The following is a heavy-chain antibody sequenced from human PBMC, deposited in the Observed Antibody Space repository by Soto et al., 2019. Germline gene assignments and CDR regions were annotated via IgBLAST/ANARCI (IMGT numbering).Heavy chain of an antibody. V-gene: IGHV3-64D*06. CDR1: GFTFSTYA. CDR3: VKDRWVDY. CDR2: ISSNGGST. Sequence: PGGSLRLSCSVSGFTFSTYAMHWVRQAPGKGLEYASSISSNGGSTYYADSVKGRFTISRDNSKNTLYLQMSSLRTEDTALCYCVKDRWVDYWGQGILVTVSS. J-gene: IGHJ4*02. D-gene: IGHD1-26*01.